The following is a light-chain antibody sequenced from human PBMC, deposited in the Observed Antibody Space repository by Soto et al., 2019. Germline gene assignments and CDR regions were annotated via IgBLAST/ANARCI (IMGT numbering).Light chain of an antibody. J-gene: IGLJ1*01. V-gene: IGLV2-14*03. Sequence: QSVLTQPASVSGSPGQSITIPCTGTSNDIGGYNYVSWYQQFPGKAPKLIIYDVTNRPSGVSFRFSGSKSGNTASLTISGLQAEDGAGCSSYPSTSTRRLFGAGTKVTVL. CDR1: SNDIGGYNY. CDR2: DVT. CDR3: SSYPSTSTRRL.